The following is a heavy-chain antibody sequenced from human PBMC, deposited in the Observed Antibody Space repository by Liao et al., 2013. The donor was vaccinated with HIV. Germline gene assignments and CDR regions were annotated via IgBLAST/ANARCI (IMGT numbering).Heavy chain of an antibody. CDR3: ARERVTVTTSRFDP. CDR1: GGSISSYY. V-gene: IGHV4-4*07. CDR2: IYTSGST. Sequence: QVHLQESGPGLVKPSETLSLTCTVSGGSISSYYWSWIRQVAGKGLQWIGRIYTSGSTSYNPSLKSRVTMSVDTSKNQFSLKLSSVTAADSAVYYCARERVTVTTSRFDPSGPREPVVTV. D-gene: IGHD4-17*01. J-gene: IGHJ5*02.